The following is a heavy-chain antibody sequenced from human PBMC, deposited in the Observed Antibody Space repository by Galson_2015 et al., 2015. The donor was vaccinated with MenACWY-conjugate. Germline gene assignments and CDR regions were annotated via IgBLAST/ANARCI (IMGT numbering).Heavy chain of an antibody. CDR2: SRNRANSYTT. D-gene: IGHD3-9*01. Sequence: SLRLSCAASGFTLSDYYTDWVRQAPGKGLEWIGRSRNRANSYTTEYAASVKGRFTISRDDSGNSVYLQTNGLKTEDTAVYFCARDTLTGPRTDVWGQGTTVTVSS. J-gene: IGHJ6*02. V-gene: IGHV3-72*01. CDR1: GFTLSDYY. CDR3: ARDTLTGPRTDV.